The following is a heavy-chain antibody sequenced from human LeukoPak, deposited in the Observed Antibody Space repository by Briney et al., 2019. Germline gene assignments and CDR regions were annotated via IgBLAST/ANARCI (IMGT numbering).Heavy chain of an antibody. V-gene: IGHV4-59*01. CDR3: ARVSTYYYYMDV. CDR2: IYYSGST. CDR1: GGSFSGYY. J-gene: IGHJ6*03. Sequence: NPSETLSLTCAVYGGSFSGYYWSWIRQPPGKGLEWIGYIYYSGSTNYNPSLKSRVTISVDTSKNQFSLKLSSVTAADTAVYYCARVSTYYYYMDVWGKGTTVTVSS.